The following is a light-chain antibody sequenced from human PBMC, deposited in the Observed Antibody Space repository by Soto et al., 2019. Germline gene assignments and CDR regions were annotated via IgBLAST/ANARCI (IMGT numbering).Light chain of an antibody. CDR1: QSVLYSSNNKNY. CDR3: QQYYSTPLT. V-gene: IGKV4-1*01. CDR2: WAS. Sequence: DIVLTQSPDSLAVSVCERATINFKSSQSVLYSSNNKNYLAWYQQKPGQPPKLLIYWASTRESGVPDRFSGSGSGTDFTLTISSLQAEDVAVYYCQQYYSTPLTFGGGTKVDIK. J-gene: IGKJ4*01.